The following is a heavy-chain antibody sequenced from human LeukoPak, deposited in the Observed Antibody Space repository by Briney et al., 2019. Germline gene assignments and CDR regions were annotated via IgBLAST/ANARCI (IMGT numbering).Heavy chain of an antibody. CDR1: GGTFSSYA. CDR2: IIPIFGTA. V-gene: IGHV1-69*05. Sequence: SVKVSCKASGGTFSSYAISWVRQAPGQGLEWMGGIIPIFGTANYAQKFQGRVTITTDESTSTAYMELSSLRSEDTAVYYRARGGSYDIRGGGLDYWGQGTLVTVSS. CDR3: ARGGSYDIRGGGLDY. D-gene: IGHD3-9*01. J-gene: IGHJ4*02.